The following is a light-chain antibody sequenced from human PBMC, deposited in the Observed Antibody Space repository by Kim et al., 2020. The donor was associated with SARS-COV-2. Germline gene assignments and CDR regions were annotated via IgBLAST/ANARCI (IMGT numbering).Light chain of an antibody. CDR2: EDN. Sequence: GKTVTISCTRSSGSMSSNYLQWYQQRPGSSPTTVFYEDNQRPSGVPDRFSGSIDSSSNSASLTISGLKTEDEADYYCQSYDSSNQVFGGGTQLTVL. CDR1: SGSMSSNY. J-gene: IGLJ3*02. CDR3: QSYDSSNQV. V-gene: IGLV6-57*01.